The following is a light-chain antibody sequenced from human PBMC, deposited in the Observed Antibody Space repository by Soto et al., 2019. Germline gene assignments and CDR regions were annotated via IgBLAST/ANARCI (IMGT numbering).Light chain of an antibody. V-gene: IGKV1-39*01. Sequence: DIRMTQSPASLSASVGDRVTITCRASQTISNYLNWYQQKPGAAPKLLIYSASTLQSGVPSRFSGSGFGTDYTLTISSLQPADFAVYYCQQPFRTPHTFGQGTKVDIK. CDR2: SAS. J-gene: IGKJ2*01. CDR3: QQPFRTPHT. CDR1: QTISNY.